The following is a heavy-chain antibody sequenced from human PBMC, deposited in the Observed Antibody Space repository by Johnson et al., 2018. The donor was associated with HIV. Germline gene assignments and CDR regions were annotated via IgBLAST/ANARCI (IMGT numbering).Heavy chain of an antibody. CDR2: ISTNGGST. CDR3: ARRRISTSTWQECFDV. V-gene: IGHV3-64*01. J-gene: IGHJ3*01. D-gene: IGHD2-2*01. Sequence: VQLVESGGGVVQPGRSLRVSCGTSGFTFSSYAMHWVRQAPGKGLEYVSAISTNGGSTYYANSVKGRFTISRDNSKSTVSLQMGSLRVEDTAVYYCARRRISTSTWQECFDVWGQGTMVTVSS. CDR1: GFTFSSYA.